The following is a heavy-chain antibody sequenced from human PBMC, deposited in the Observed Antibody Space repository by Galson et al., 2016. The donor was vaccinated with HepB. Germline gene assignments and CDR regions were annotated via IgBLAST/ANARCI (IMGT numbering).Heavy chain of an antibody. Sequence: SLRLSCAASDFTFRSYVMHWVRQAPGKGLEWVSGISERGDSTSYADAVKGRFTITRDNSKRTLYLQMNSLRVDDTSLYYCAKGNHYPVGWGQGTLVTVSS. CDR1: DFTFRSYV. J-gene: IGHJ4*02. CDR3: AKGNHYPVG. D-gene: IGHD1-14*01. CDR2: ISERGDST. V-gene: IGHV3-23*01.